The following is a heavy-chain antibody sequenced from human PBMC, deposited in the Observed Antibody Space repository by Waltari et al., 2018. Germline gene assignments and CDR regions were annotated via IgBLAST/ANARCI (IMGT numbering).Heavy chain of an antibody. CDR3: ARAPTGGVCSFDY. J-gene: IGHJ4*02. CDR2: IYYSGST. V-gene: IGHV4-30-4*08. CDR1: GGSISSGDYY. Sequence: PSQTLSLTCTVSGGSISSGDYYWSWIRQPPGKGLEWIGYIYYSGSTYYNPSLKSRVTISVDTSKNQFSLKLSSVTAADTAVYYCARAPTGGVCSFDYWGQGTLVTVSS. D-gene: IGHD2-8*02.